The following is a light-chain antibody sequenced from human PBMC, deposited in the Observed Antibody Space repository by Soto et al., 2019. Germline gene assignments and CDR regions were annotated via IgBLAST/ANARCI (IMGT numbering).Light chain of an antibody. Sequence: EIVMTQSPATLSVSPGERATLSCRASQSVSSNLAWYQQKPGQAPRLLIYGASTRATGIPARFSGSGSGTEFTPTISSLQSEDFAIYYCQQYNNWPPFTFGPGTKGDIK. CDR2: GAS. V-gene: IGKV3-15*01. J-gene: IGKJ3*01. CDR3: QQYNNWPPFT. CDR1: QSVSSN.